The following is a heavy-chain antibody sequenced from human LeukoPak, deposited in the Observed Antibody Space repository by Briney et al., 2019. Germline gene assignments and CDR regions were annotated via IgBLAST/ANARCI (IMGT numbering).Heavy chain of an antibody. J-gene: IGHJ4*02. V-gene: IGHV1-2*02. Sequence: ASVKVSCKASGYTFTGYYMHWVRQAPGQGLEWMGWINPNSGGTNYAQNFQGRVTMTRDTSISTGYMEPSRLRSDDTAVYYCARDVRFSELPDYWGQGTLVIVSS. CDR2: INPNSGGT. D-gene: IGHD1-26*01. CDR1: GYTFTGYY. CDR3: ARDVRFSELPDY.